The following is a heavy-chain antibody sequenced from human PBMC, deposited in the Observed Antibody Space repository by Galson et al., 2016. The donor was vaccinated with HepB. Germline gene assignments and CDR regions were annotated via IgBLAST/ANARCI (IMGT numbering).Heavy chain of an antibody. CDR2: ISGGGSTT. D-gene: IGHD6-19*01. Sequence: SLRLSCAASGFTFNSYAMTWVRLTPGEGLEWVSTISGGGSTTNYADSVKGRFSITRDNSKDTLHLYMSTLRPEDTAVYYCAKHRRYTSGYYFDSWGQGTLVTGSS. CDR3: AKHRRYTSGYYFDS. CDR1: GFTFNSYA. J-gene: IGHJ4*02. V-gene: IGHV3-23*01.